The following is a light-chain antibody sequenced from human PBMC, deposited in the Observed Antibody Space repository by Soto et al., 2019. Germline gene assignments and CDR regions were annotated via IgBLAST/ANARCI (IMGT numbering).Light chain of an antibody. V-gene: IGLV2-23*02. CDR2: EVS. CDR1: SSDVGSYNY. Sequence: QSVLTQPPSASGSPGQSVTISCTGTSSDVGSYNYVSWYQQHPGKAPKLMIYEVSKRPSGVSNRFSGSKSGNTASLTISGLQAEDEADHYCCSYAGSSTYVFGTGTKVTVL. CDR3: CSYAGSSTYV. J-gene: IGLJ1*01.